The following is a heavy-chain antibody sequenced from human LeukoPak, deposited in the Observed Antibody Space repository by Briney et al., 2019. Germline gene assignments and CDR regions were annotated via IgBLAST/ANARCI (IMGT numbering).Heavy chain of an antibody. CDR2: IYTSGST. Sequence: SETLSLTCTVSGGSISSYYWSWLRQPPGKGLEWIGYIYTSGSTNYNPSLKSRVTISVDTSKNQFSLKLSSVTAADTAVYYCARLQLEPNEYYYYYYMDVWGKGTTVTVSS. J-gene: IGHJ6*03. V-gene: IGHV4-4*09. CDR3: ARLQLEPNEYYYYYYMDV. D-gene: IGHD1-1*01. CDR1: GGSISSYY.